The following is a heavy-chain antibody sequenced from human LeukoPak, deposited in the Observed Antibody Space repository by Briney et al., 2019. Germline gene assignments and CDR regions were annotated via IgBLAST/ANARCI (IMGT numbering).Heavy chain of an antibody. CDR3: ARDMSHQH. CDR1: GGSISSYC. V-gene: IGHV4-4*07. D-gene: IGHD3-16*01. Sequence: SETLSLTRTVSGGSISSYCWSWIRQPAGKGLEWIGRIYTSGSTNYNPSLKSRVTISVDKSKNQFSLKLSSVTAADAAVYYCARDMSHQHWGQGTLVTVSS. CDR2: IYTSGST. J-gene: IGHJ1*01.